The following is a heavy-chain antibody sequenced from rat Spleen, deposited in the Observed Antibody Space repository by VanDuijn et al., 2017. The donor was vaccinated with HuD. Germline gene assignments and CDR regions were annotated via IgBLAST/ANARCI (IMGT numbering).Heavy chain of an antibody. CDR1: GFSLTSYH. CDR2: IWTGGGS. CDR3: ATYNGAYWYFDF. D-gene: IGHD1-1*01. Sequence: QVQLKESGPGLVQPSQTLSLNCTVSGFSLTSYHVSWIRQPLGKSLVWMGTIWTGGGSTYNSAVQSRLNISRDTSKNQIFLKMNSLQPEDTGTYYCATYNGAYWYFDFWGPGTMVTVSS. V-gene: IGHV2-72*01. J-gene: IGHJ1*01.